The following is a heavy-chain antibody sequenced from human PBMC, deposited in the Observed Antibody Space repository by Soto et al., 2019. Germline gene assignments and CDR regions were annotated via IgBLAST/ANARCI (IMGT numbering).Heavy chain of an antibody. CDR2: IKQDGSEK. Sequence: EVQLVESGGGLVQPGGSLRLSCAASGFTFNTYWMSWVRQAPGKGLEWVANIKQDGSEKYYGDSVRGRFTISRDNAKNSLYRQMNSLRADDTAIYYCARGGCSSGSCHTPVEYYGLDVWGQGTTVTVSS. D-gene: IGHD2-15*01. V-gene: IGHV3-7*05. J-gene: IGHJ6*02. CDR1: GFTFNTYW. CDR3: ARGGCSSGSCHTPVEYYGLDV.